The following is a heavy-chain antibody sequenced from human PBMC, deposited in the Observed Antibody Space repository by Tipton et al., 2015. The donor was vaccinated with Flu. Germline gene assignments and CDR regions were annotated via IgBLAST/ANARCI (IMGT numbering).Heavy chain of an antibody. V-gene: IGHV1-18*01. Sequence: QLVQSGPEVKKPGASVKVSCKASGYILRNYGISWVRQAPGQGLEWMGWINGYNGNTNYAQRVEGRVTLTTDTSTNTAFMELRSLRSDDTAVYYCARGLLAAIGREDYYGMDVWGQGTTVTVS. CDR3: ARGLLAAIGREDYYGMDV. D-gene: IGHD6-13*01. CDR1: GYILRNYG. J-gene: IGHJ6*02. CDR2: INGYNGNT.